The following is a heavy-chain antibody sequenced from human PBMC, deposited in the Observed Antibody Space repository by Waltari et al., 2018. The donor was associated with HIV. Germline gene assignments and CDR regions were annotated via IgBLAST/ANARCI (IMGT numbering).Heavy chain of an antibody. J-gene: IGHJ4*02. V-gene: IGHV3-30-3*01. Sequence: QVQLVESGGGVVKPGRSLCLSCSAPGFTFSSFAMHWVRQAPGKGLEWVAVISYDGSNKYYADSVKGRFTISRDNSKNTLYLQMNSLRAEDTAVYYCARGGGYSSSYYFDYWGQGTLVTVSS. D-gene: IGHD5-12*01. CDR1: GFTFSSFA. CDR2: ISYDGSNK. CDR3: ARGGGYSSSYYFDY.